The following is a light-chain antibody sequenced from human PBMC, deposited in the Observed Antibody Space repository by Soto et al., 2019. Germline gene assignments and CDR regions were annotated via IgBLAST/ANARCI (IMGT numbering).Light chain of an antibody. CDR3: CSYAGSYAVV. CDR2: NVS. CDR1: SSDVGGYNY. Sequence: QSVLTQPRSVSGSPGQSVTISCTGTSSDVGGYNYVSWYQQHPGKAPKLMIYNVSQRPSGVPDRFSGSKSGNTASLTISGLQAEDEDDYFCCSYAGSYAVVFGGGTKVTVL. V-gene: IGLV2-11*01. J-gene: IGLJ3*02.